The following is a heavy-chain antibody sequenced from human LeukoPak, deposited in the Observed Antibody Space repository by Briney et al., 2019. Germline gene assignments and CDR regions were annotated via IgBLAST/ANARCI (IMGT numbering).Heavy chain of an antibody. V-gene: IGHV3-7*01. CDR3: ARGGAARPDY. J-gene: IGHJ4*02. CDR2: IKEDGSVR. Sequence: GGSLRLSCEGSAFIFSGHWMNWVRQTPGKGLEWVASIKEDGSVRQYVDSVKGRFTISRDKAKNSLYLQMNSLRAEDTAVYYCARGGAARPDYWGQGTLVTVSS. D-gene: IGHD6-6*01. CDR1: AFIFSGHW.